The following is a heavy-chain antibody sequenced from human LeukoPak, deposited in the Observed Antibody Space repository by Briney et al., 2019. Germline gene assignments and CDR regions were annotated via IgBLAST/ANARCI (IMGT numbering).Heavy chain of an antibody. D-gene: IGHD3-22*01. CDR1: GFAFSSYG. CDR2: IRYDGSNK. V-gene: IGHV3-30*02. Sequence: GGSLRLSCAASGFAFSSYGMHWVRQAPGKGLEWVAFIRYDGSNKYYADSVKGRFTISRDNSKNTLYVQMNSLRAEDTAVYYCARGRGYYDSSGAEYFQHWGQGTLVTVSS. J-gene: IGHJ1*01. CDR3: ARGRGYYDSSGAEYFQH.